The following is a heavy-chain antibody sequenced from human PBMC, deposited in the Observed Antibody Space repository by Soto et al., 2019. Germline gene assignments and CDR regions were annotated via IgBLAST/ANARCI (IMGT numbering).Heavy chain of an antibody. CDR2: INPGGGST. J-gene: IGHJ4*02. CDR1: GYTFIRYY. D-gene: IGHD6-13*01. Sequence: QVQLVPSGAEVKKPGASVNVSCKASGYTFIRYYMNWVRQAPGQGLEWIGIINPGGGSTRYAERFQGRVTVTRDTSTSTFYMELSTPTSDDTAMYYCAREKAMPEAADFDHWGQGTLFTVSS. V-gene: IGHV1-46*01. CDR3: AREKAMPEAADFDH.